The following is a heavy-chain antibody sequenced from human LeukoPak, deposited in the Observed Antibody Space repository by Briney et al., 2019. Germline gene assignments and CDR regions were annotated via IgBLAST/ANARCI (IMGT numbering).Heavy chain of an antibody. Sequence: SETLSLTCTVSGGSISSSSYYWGWIRQPPGKGLEWIGSIYYSGSTYYNPSLKSRVTISVDTSKNQFSLKLSSVTAADTAVYYCAILDYSNYSSRFDPWGQGTLVTVSS. CDR1: GGSISSSSYY. CDR3: AILDYSNYSSRFDP. J-gene: IGHJ5*02. D-gene: IGHD4-11*01. V-gene: IGHV4-39*01. CDR2: IYYSGST.